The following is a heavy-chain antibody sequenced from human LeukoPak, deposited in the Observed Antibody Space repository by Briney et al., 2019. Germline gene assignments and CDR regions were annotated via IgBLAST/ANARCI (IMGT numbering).Heavy chain of an antibody. Sequence: SETLSLTCTVSGYSISSGYYRGWIRQPPGKGLEWIGSIYHSGSTYYNPSLKSRVTISVDTSKNQFSLKLSSVTAADTAVYYCARAPGYGLDAFDIWGQGTMVTVSS. D-gene: IGHD6-13*01. J-gene: IGHJ3*02. V-gene: IGHV4-38-2*02. CDR2: IYHSGST. CDR3: ARAPGYGLDAFDI. CDR1: GYSISSGYY.